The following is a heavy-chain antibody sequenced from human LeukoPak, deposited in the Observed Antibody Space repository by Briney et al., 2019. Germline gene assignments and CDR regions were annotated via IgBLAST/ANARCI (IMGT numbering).Heavy chain of an antibody. J-gene: IGHJ5*02. CDR1: GGSISSSSYY. D-gene: IGHD3-3*02. CDR3: ARHILADGLYNWFDP. Sequence: SETLSLTCTVSGGSISSSSYYWSWIRQPPGKGLEWIGYIYYSGSTNYNPSLKSRVTISVDTSKNQFPLKLSSVTAADTAVYYCARHILADGLYNWFDPWGQGTLVTVSS. V-gene: IGHV4-61*05. CDR2: IYYSGST.